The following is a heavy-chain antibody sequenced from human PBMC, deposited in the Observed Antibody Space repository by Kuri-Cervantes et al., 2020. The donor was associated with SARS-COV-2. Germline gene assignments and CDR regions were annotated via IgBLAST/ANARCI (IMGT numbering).Heavy chain of an antibody. J-gene: IGHJ4*02. V-gene: IGHV3-30-3*01. CDR1: GFTFSSYA. CDR3: ARDRSTHYFDY. CDR2: ISYDGSNK. Sequence: GGSLRLSCAASGFTFSSYAMHWVRQAPGKGLEWVAVISYDGSNKYYADSVKGRFTISRDNSKNTPYLQMYSLRAEDTAVYYCARDRSTHYFDYWGQGTLVTVSS.